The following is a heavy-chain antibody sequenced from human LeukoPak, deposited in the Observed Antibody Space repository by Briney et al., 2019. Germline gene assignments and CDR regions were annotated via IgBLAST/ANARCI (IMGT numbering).Heavy chain of an antibody. CDR1: GFTFSSYA. CDR2: ISTSSSYI. D-gene: IGHD1-26*01. CDR3: ANQLIVGATGANFDY. J-gene: IGHJ4*02. V-gene: IGHV3-21*04. Sequence: GGSLRLSCAASGFTFSSYAMNWVRRAPGKGLEWVSSISTSSSYIYYADSVRGRFTISRDNAKNSLYLQMNSLRAEDTAVYYCANQLIVGATGANFDYWGQGTLVTVSS.